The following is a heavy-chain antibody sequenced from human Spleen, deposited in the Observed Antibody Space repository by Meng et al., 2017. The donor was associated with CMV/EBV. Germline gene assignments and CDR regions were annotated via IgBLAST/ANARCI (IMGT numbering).Heavy chain of an antibody. CDR2: IHYSGNT. CDR1: GGSVSTYY. J-gene: IGHJ6*02. Sequence: GSLRLSCTVSGGSVSTYYWSWIRQPPGKGLEWIGYIHYSGNTNYNPSLKSRVSISVDTSRHQFSLKLSSLTAADTATYYCAGEPWEWYVGYGLDVWGRGTAVTVSS. D-gene: IGHD3-3*01. V-gene: IGHV4-59*02. CDR3: AGEPWEWYVGYGLDV.